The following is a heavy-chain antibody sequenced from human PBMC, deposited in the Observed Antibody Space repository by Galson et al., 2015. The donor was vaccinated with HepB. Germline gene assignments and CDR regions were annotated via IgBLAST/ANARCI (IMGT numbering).Heavy chain of an antibody. CDR3: ARDPRPRQPYSSGWYSPYYFDY. CDR1: GYTFTSYG. CDR2: ISAYNGNT. V-gene: IGHV1-18*01. J-gene: IGHJ4*02. D-gene: IGHD6-19*01. Sequence: SVKVSCKASGYTFTSYGISWVRQAPGQGLEWMGWISAYNGNTNYAQKLQGRVTMTTDTSTSTAYMELRSLRSDDTAVYYCARDPRPRQPYSSGWYSPYYFDYWGQGTLVTVSS.